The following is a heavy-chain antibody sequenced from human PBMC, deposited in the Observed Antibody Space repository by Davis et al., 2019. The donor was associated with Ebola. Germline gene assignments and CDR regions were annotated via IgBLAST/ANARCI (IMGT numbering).Heavy chain of an antibody. Sequence: ASVKVSCKASGYTFTSYGISWVRQAPGQGLEWMGWVSAYNGNTNYAQKVQGRVTMTTDTSTGTAYLDLRSLRSDDTAVYFCARTSIVGTTTTASDIWGQGTLVTVSS. V-gene: IGHV1-18*01. CDR1: GYTFTSYG. D-gene: IGHD1-26*01. J-gene: IGHJ3*02. CDR2: VSAYNGNT. CDR3: ARTSIVGTTTTASDI.